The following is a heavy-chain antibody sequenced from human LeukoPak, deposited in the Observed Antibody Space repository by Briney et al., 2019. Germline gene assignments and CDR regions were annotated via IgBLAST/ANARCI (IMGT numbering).Heavy chain of an antibody. V-gene: IGHV3-23*01. CDR3: AKGTPDILTGYYRIGMIDY. Sequence: GGPVRLSCAASGFTFSSYAMSWVRQAPGKGLEWVSAISGSGTSTYYADSVTGRVTISRYNSKNTLYLQMNSLRAEDTAVYYCAKGTPDILTGYYRIGMIDYWGQGTLVSASS. CDR1: GFTFSSYA. J-gene: IGHJ4*02. D-gene: IGHD3-9*01. CDR2: ISGSGTST.